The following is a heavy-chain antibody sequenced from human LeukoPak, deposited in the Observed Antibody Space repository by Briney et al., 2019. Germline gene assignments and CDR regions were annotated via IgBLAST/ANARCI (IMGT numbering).Heavy chain of an antibody. CDR3: ARSNYDILTGYPDHFDY. J-gene: IGHJ4*02. CDR1: GGSISSYY. CDR2: IYYSGST. V-gene: IGHV4-59*01. Sequence: SETLSLTCTVSGGSISSYYWSWIRQPPGKGLEWLGYIYYSGSTNYNPSLKSRVTISVDTSKNQFSLKLSSVTAADTAVYYCARSNYDILTGYPDHFDYWGQGTLVTVSS. D-gene: IGHD3-9*01.